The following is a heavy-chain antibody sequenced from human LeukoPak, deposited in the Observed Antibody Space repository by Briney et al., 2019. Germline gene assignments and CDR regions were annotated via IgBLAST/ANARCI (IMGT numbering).Heavy chain of an antibody. V-gene: IGHV1-2*02. CDR1: GYTFTGYY. CDR2: INPNSGGT. Sequence: ASVKVSCKASGYTFTGYYMHWVRQAPGQGLESMGWINPNSGGTNYAQKFQGRVTMTRDTSISTAYMELSRLRSDDTAVYYCARDQYYYDSSGYHSDYWGQGTLVTVSS. CDR3: ARDQYYYDSSGYHSDY. J-gene: IGHJ4*02. D-gene: IGHD3-22*01.